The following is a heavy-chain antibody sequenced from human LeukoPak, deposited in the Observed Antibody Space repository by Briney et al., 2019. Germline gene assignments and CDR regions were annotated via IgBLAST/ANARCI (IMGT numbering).Heavy chain of an antibody. Sequence: PGGSRRLSCAASGFTFSSYAMSWVRQAPGNGLEWVSAISGSGGGTYYADSVKGRFTISRDNSKNMLYLQMNSLRAEDTALYYCAKMIRGVNDFDYWGQGTLVTVSS. D-gene: IGHD3-10*01. J-gene: IGHJ4*02. CDR1: GFTFSSYA. V-gene: IGHV3-23*01. CDR3: AKMIRGVNDFDY. CDR2: ISGSGGGT.